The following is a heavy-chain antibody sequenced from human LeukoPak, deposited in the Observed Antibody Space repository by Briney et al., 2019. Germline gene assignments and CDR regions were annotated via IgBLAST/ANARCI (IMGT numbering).Heavy chain of an antibody. Sequence: GASVKVSCKTSGYTFTTYAIHWVRQAPGQRPEWMGWINAGNGNAQYSQKFQGRVTITRDTSASTAYMQLSSLKSEDTAVYYCASPYPGIAAAGHSFYYGMDVWGQGTTVTVSS. CDR1: GYTFTTYA. V-gene: IGHV1-3*01. J-gene: IGHJ6*02. D-gene: IGHD6-13*01. CDR2: INAGNGNA. CDR3: ASPYPGIAAAGHSFYYGMDV.